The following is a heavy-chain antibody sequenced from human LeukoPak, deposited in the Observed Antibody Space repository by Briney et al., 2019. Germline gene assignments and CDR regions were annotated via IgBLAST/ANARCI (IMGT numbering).Heavy chain of an antibody. V-gene: IGHV3-7*01. CDR1: GFTFSSYW. D-gene: IGHD1-20*01. CDR2: INQDGSEK. J-gene: IGHJ5*02. Sequence: GGSLRLSCAASGFTFSSYWMSWVRQAPGKGLEWVANINQDGSEKYYVGSVMGRFTISRDNAKNSLYLQMNSLRAEDTTVYYCARDRYKWNHWGQGTLVTVSS. CDR3: ARDRYKWNH.